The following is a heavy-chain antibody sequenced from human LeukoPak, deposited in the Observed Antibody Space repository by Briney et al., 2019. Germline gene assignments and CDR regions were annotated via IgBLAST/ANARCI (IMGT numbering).Heavy chain of an antibody. CDR1: GYTFTGYY. J-gene: IGHJ4*02. Sequence: ASVKVSCKASGYTFTGYYMHWVRQAPGQGLEWMGWINPNSGGTNYAQKFQGRVTMTRDTSISTAYMELSRLRSDDTAVYYCARLVPAAAGTGYWGQGTLVTVSS. CDR2: INPNSGGT. D-gene: IGHD6-13*01. CDR3: ARLVPAAAGTGY. V-gene: IGHV1-2*02.